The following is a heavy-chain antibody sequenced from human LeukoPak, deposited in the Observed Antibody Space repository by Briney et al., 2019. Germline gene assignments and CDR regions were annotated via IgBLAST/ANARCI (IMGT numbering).Heavy chain of an antibody. J-gene: IGHJ4*02. V-gene: IGHV1-69*13. D-gene: IGHD3-10*01. CDR1: GGTFSSYA. Sequence: ASVKVSCKAFGGTFSSYAISWVRQAPGQGLEWMGGIIPIFGTANYAQKFQGRVTITADESTSTAYMELSSLKASDTAMYYCARSVLWFGESTNRYFDYWGQGTLVTVSS. CDR2: IIPIFGTA. CDR3: ARSVLWFGESTNRYFDY.